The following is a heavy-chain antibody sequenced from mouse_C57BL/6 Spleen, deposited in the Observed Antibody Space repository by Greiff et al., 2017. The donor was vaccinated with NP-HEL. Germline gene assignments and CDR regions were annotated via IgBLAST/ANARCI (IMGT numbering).Heavy chain of an antibody. V-gene: IGHV1-42*01. D-gene: IGHD3-2*02. Sequence: VQLQQSGPELVKPGASVKISCKASGYSFTGYYMNWVKQSPEKSLEWIGEINPSTGGTTYNQKFKAKATLTVDKSSSTAYMQLKSLTSEDSAVYYCASSRQLNYWGQGTTLTVSS. J-gene: IGHJ2*01. CDR2: INPSTGGT. CDR1: GYSFTGYY. CDR3: ASSRQLNY.